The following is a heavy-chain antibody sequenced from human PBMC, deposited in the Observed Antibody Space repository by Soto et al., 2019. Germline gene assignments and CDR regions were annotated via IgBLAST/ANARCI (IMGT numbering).Heavy chain of an antibody. D-gene: IGHD2-2*01. CDR3: ARARTYIVVVPAAMRAYYMDV. Sequence: PSETLSLTCTVSGGSISSGGYYWSWIRQHPGKGLEWIGYINYSGSTYYNPSLKSRVTISGDTSKNQFSLKLSSVTAADTAVYYCARARTYIVVVPAAMRAYYMDVWGKGTTVTSP. CDR2: INYSGST. V-gene: IGHV4-31*03. J-gene: IGHJ6*03. CDR1: GGSISSGGYY.